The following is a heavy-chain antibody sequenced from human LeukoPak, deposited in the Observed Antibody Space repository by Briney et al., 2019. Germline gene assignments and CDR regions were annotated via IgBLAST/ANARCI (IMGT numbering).Heavy chain of an antibody. D-gene: IGHD3-10*01. CDR1: GYTFTNYD. V-gene: IGHV1-8*03. CDR2: MNPNSGNT. CDR3: AREGSDY. Sequence: GASVEVSCKASGYTFTNYDINWVRQATGQGLEWMGYMNPNSGNTGYAQKFQGRVTITKNTSISTAYMELSSLRSEDTAVYYCAREGSDYWGQGTLVTVSA. J-gene: IGHJ4*02.